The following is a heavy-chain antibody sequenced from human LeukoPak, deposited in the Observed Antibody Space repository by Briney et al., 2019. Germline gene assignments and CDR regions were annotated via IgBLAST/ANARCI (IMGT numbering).Heavy chain of an antibody. Sequence: GGSLRLSCVASGFTFSSSWMHWVRQAPGKGLVWVSRIYSDGRTTDYADSVRGRFTISRDNSKNTLYLQMNSLRAEDTAVYYCAKVHFPPLSGYDSLEPFSPFDYWGQGTLVTVSS. CDR1: GFTFSSSW. V-gene: IGHV3-74*01. CDR3: AKVHFPPLSGYDSLEPFSPFDY. D-gene: IGHD5-12*01. CDR2: IYSDGRTT. J-gene: IGHJ4*02.